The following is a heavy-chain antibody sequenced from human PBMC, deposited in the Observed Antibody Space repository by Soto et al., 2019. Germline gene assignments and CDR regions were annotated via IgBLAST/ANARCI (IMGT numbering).Heavy chain of an antibody. Sequence: PGGSLRLSCAASGFTFSNAWMNWVRQAPGKGLEWVGRIKSKTDGGTTDYAAPVKGRFTISRDDSKNTLYLQMNSLKTEDTAVYYCTTGASCSSTSCYLRGYYYYGMDVWGQGTTVTVSS. D-gene: IGHD2-2*01. CDR1: GFTFSNAW. V-gene: IGHV3-15*07. CDR3: TTGASCSSTSCYLRGYYYYGMDV. J-gene: IGHJ6*02. CDR2: IKSKTDGGTT.